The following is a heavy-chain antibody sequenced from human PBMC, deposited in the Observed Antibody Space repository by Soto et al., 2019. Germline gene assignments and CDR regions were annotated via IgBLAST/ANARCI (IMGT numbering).Heavy chain of an antibody. CDR3: VRDGTKTLRDWFDP. J-gene: IGHJ5*02. CDR1: GASISGFY. Sequence: TSEILSLTCTVSGASISGFYWSWIRKSAGKGLEWIGRIYATGTADYNPSLKSRVMMSVDTSKKQFSLKLRSVTAADTAVYYSVRDGTKTLRDWFDPWGQGISVTVSA. CDR2: IYATGTA. V-gene: IGHV4-4*07. D-gene: IGHD1-1*01.